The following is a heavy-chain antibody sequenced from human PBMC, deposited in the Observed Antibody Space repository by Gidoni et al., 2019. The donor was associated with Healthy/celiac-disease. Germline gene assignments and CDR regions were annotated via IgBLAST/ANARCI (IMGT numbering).Heavy chain of an antibody. J-gene: IGHJ4*02. D-gene: IGHD2-2*01. CDR3: ARDPMSRWQTIKALDY. V-gene: IGHV3-30-3*01. Sequence: QVQLVVSGGGVVQPGRSLILSCAAYGFTFSIYAMHWVRQATGKGLEWVAVISYDGSNKYYAESVKGRFTISRDKSKNTLYLQMNSLRAEDTAVYYCARDPMSRWQTIKALDYWGQGTLVTVSS. CDR2: ISYDGSNK. CDR1: GFTFSIYA.